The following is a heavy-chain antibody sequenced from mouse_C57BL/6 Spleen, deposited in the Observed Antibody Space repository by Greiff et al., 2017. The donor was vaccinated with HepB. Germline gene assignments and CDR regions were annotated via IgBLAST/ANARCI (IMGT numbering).Heavy chain of an antibody. CDR2: IHPNSGST. Sequence: VQLQQPGAELVKPGASVKLSCKASGYTFTSYWMHWVKQRPGQGLEWIGMIHPNSGSTNYNEKFKSKATLTVDKSSTTAYMQLSSLTSEDSAVYYCAKNYVYYAMGYWGKGPSVTVSS. CDR1: GYTFTSYW. CDR3: AKNYVYYAMGY. J-gene: IGHJ4*01. V-gene: IGHV1-64*01. D-gene: IGHD2-4*01.